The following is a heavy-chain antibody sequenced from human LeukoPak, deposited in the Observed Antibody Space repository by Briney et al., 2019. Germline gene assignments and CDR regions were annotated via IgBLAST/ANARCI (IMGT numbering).Heavy chain of an antibody. J-gene: IGHJ6*02. D-gene: IGHD6-13*01. CDR1: GFTFSSYA. Sequence: PGRSLRLSCAASGFTFSSYAMHWVRQAPGKGREWVAVISYDGSYKQYADSVKGRFTISRDNSEKTLYLQMSSLRAEDTAVYYCAKYSSSSNYYYGMDVWGQGTTVTVSS. CDR2: ISYDGSYK. V-gene: IGHV3-30*18. CDR3: AKYSSSSNYYYGMDV.